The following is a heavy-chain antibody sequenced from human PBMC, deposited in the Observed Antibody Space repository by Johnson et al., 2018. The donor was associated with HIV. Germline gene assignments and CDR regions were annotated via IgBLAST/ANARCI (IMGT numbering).Heavy chain of an antibody. V-gene: IGHV3-7*05. CDR3: ARSGEEQLPLFAFDI. CDR1: GFTFSSYW. Sequence: VQLVESGGGLVQPGGSLRLSCAASGFTFSSYWMTWVRQGPGKGLEWVATIKQDGSEKYVVDSVKGRFTITRDNAKNPLDLQMNSLRAEDTAVYYCARSGEEQLPLFAFDIWGQGTMVTVSS. CDR2: IKQDGSEK. D-gene: IGHD6-6*01. J-gene: IGHJ3*02.